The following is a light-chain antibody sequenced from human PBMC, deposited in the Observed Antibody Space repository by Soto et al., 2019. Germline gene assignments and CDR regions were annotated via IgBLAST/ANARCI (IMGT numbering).Light chain of an antibody. CDR3: QQYGSSPPWT. Sequence: EIVLTQSPGTLSLSPGERATLSCRASQSVSSSYLAWYQQKPGQAPRLLIYGASSRAAGIPDRFSGSGCGTDFTLTISRLEPEEFAVYYCQQYGSSPPWTFGQGTKVEI. CDR1: QSVSSSY. V-gene: IGKV3-20*01. CDR2: GAS. J-gene: IGKJ1*01.